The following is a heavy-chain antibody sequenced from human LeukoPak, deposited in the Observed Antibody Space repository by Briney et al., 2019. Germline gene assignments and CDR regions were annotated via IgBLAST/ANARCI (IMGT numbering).Heavy chain of an antibody. CDR3: AIDPNWGVDY. V-gene: IGHV3-23*01. J-gene: IGHJ4*02. Sequence: PGGSLRLSCAASGFTFSSAAMSWVRQAPGKGLEWVSIISSSGGSTYYADSVKGRFIISRDNSKNTLYLQMNSLRAEDAAVYYCAIDPNWGVDYWGQGVLVTVSS. D-gene: IGHD7-27*01. CDR2: ISSSGGST. CDR1: GFTFSSAA.